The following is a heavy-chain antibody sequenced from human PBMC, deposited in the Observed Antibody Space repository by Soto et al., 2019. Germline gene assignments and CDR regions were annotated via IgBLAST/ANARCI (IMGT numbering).Heavy chain of an antibody. CDR1: GFILSGYV. CDR2: IWYDGSNK. D-gene: IGHD3-10*01. J-gene: IGHJ6*02. CDR3: ARSSGGMDV. Sequence: QVQLVESGGGVVRPGRSLRLSCAASGFILSGYVMHWVRQAPGKGLEGVAVIWYDGSNKYYVDSVKGRFTTSRDNSKNTLYLQMTSRRADDTAVYYCARSSGGMDVCGQGTTVTVSS. V-gene: IGHV3-33*01.